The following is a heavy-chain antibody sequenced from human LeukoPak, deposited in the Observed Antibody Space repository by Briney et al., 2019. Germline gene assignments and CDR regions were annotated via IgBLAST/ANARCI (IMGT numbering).Heavy chain of an antibody. CDR1: GGSFSGYY. CDR2: INHSGST. V-gene: IGHV4-34*01. Sequence: SETLSLTCAVYGGSFSGYYWSWIRQPPGKGLEWIGEINHSGSTNYNPSLKSRVTISVDTSKNQFPLKLSSVTAADTAVYYCARVRGSPYYFDYWGQGTLVTVSS. CDR3: ARVRGSPYYFDY. D-gene: IGHD1-26*01. J-gene: IGHJ4*02.